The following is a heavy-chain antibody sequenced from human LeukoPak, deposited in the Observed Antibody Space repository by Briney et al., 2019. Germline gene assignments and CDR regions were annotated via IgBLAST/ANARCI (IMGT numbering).Heavy chain of an antibody. CDR2: IHSSGTT. J-gene: IGHJ6*02. D-gene: IGHD2-21*01. CDR1: TGSINNYY. V-gene: IGHV4-59*08. Sequence: SETLSLTCTVSTGSINNYYWSWIRQTPGKRLEWIGYIHSSGTTNYNPSLKSRVSISLDTSKNQFSLSLSSVTAADTAVYYCARITFVVEGYGMDVWGQGTTVTVSS. CDR3: ARITFVVEGYGMDV.